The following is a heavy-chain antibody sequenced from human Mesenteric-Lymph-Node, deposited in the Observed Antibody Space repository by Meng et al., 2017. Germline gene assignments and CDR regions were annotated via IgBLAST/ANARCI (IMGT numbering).Heavy chain of an antibody. V-gene: IGHV3-23*01. J-gene: IGHJ4*02. CDR1: GFIFSNYA. D-gene: IGHD3-10*01. CDR3: ANWREGSGNYFEN. Sequence: GESLKISCVGSGFIFSNYAMSWVRQAPGKAPQWVAALSASGGTIYYADSVKGRFTISRDNSRNTVYLQMNNLRADDTDVYYCANWREGSGNYFENWGQGTLVTVSS. CDR2: LSASGGTI.